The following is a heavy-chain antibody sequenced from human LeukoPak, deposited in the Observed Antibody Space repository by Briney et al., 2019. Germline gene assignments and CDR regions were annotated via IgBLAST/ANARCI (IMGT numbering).Heavy chain of an antibody. D-gene: IGHD3-10*01. CDR1: GFTFSSYD. CDR2: ISRTGSTI. CDR3: AREGSSYAPSQPFYFDY. J-gene: IGHJ4*02. V-gene: IGHV3-48*03. Sequence: PGGSLRLSCAASGFTFSSYDMNWVRQAPGKGLEWVSYISRTGSTIYYADSVQGRFTISRDNAKNSLYLQMNSLRAEDTAVYLCAREGSSYAPSQPFYFDYWGQGTLVTVYS.